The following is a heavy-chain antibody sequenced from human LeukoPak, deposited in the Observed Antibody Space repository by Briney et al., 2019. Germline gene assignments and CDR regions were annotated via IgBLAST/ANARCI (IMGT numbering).Heavy chain of an antibody. CDR2: IVVCNGNT. CDR3: AAMEYYGTRGSFDY. CDR1: GFIFTNSG. J-gene: IGHJ4*02. D-gene: IGHD3-22*01. Sequence: SVKVSCKASGFIFTNSGIHWVRQAPGQRPEWIGWIVVCNGNTNCAQNFQERVTITTDMSTSTAYMELSSLRCEDTAMYYCAAMEYYGTRGSFDYWGQGTLVTVSS. V-gene: IGHV1-58*02.